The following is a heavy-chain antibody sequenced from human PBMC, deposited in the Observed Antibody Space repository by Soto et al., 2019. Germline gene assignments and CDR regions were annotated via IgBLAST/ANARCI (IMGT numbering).Heavy chain of an antibody. V-gene: IGHV4-59*06. D-gene: IGHD5-12*01. Sequence: ASETLSLTCTVSGGSITRNYWSWIRQSPGKGLEWIGYIYYSGSTYYNPSPKSRVTISVDTSKNQFSLKLSSVTAADTAVYYCASSTLDGYNSVYWGQGTLVTVSS. CDR1: GGSITRNY. CDR3: ASSTLDGYNSVY. CDR2: IYYSGST. J-gene: IGHJ4*02.